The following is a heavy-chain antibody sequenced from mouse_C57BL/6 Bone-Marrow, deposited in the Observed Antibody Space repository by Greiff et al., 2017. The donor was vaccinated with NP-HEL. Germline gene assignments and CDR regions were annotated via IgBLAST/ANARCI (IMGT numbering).Heavy chain of an antibody. CDR1: GFTFSSYG. V-gene: IGHV5-6*02. D-gene: IGHD2-1*01. CDR3: ARRDGNYPFAY. Sequence: EVKLVESGGDLVKPGGSLKLSCAASGFTFSSYGMSWVRQTPDKRLAWVATISSGGSYTYYPDSVKGRFTISRDNAKNTLYLQMSSLKSEDTAMYYCARRDGNYPFAYWGQGTLVTVSA. CDR2: ISSGGSYT. J-gene: IGHJ3*01.